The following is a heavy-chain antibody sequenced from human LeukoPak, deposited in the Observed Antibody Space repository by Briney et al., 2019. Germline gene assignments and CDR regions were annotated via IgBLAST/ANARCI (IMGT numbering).Heavy chain of an antibody. V-gene: IGHV3-23*01. Sequence: GGSLRLSCAASGFTFSSYAMSWVRQAPGKGLEWVSAISGSGGSTYYADSVKGRFTISRDNSKNTLYLQMNSLRAEDTAVYYCARAVAGTNWFDPWGQGTLVTVSS. J-gene: IGHJ5*02. CDR2: ISGSGGST. CDR3: ARAVAGTNWFDP. D-gene: IGHD6-19*01. CDR1: GFTFSSYA.